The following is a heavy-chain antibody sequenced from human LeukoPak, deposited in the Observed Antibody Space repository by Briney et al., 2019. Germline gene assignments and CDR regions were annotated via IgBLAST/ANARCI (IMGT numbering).Heavy chain of an antibody. J-gene: IGHJ4*02. Sequence: GGSLRLSCAASGFTFSSYWMNWVRQAPGKGLEWVSSISSSSSYIYYADSVKGRFTISRDNAKNSLYLQMNSLRAEDTAVYYCARKGGLGYYDSSGYPDYWGQGTLVTVSS. D-gene: IGHD3-22*01. CDR3: ARKGGLGYYDSSGYPDY. CDR2: ISSSSSYI. CDR1: GFTFSSYW. V-gene: IGHV3-21*01.